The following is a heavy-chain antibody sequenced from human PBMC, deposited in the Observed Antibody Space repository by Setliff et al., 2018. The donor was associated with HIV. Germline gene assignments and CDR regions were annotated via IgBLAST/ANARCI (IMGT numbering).Heavy chain of an antibody. CDR2: IYNRGST. Sequence: SETLSLTCAVSGYAISSGYYWGWIRRPPGKGLEWIGSIYNRGSTYYNPSLKSRVTISVDTSKNQFSLKLSSVTAAYTAVYYCARELLRSWDGSENSYKPYYFDYWGQGTLVTVSS. V-gene: IGHV4-38-2*02. CDR1: GYAISSGYY. D-gene: IGHD3-10*01. CDR3: ARELLRSWDGSENSYKPYYFDY. J-gene: IGHJ4*02.